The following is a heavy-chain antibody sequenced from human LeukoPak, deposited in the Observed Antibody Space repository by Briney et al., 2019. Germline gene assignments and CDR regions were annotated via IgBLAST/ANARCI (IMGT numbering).Heavy chain of an antibody. CDR1: GFTFDDYA. CDR3: AKVLGYYDSSGYYQEGGFDY. Sequence: GGSLRLSCAASGFTFDDYAMHWGRQAPGKGLEWVSLISGDGGSTYYADSVKGRFNISRDNSKNSLYLQMNSLRTEDTALYYCAKVLGYYDSSGYYQEGGFDYWGQGTLVTVSS. J-gene: IGHJ4*02. D-gene: IGHD3-22*01. CDR2: ISGDGGST. V-gene: IGHV3-43*02.